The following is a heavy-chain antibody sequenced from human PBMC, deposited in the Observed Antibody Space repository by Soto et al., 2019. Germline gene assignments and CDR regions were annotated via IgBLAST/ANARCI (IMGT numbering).Heavy chain of an antibody. V-gene: IGHV3-30*18. CDR3: AKDRVGTTYYFDN. D-gene: IGHD1-26*01. Sequence: QGQLVESGGGVVQPGRSLRLSCAASGFTFSNYGMHWVRQAPGKGLEWVAIISYDGSNTYFADSVKGRFTISRDNYKNTLYLQMNSLRAEDTAVYYCAKDRVGTTYYFDNWGQGTLDTVSS. CDR1: GFTFSNYG. CDR2: ISYDGSNT. J-gene: IGHJ4*02.